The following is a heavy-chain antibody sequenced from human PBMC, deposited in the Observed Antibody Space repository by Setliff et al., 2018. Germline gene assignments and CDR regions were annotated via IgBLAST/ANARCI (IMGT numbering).Heavy chain of an antibody. CDR1: GFTFSSLW. J-gene: IGHJ5*02. Sequence: GGSLRLSCAASGFTFSSLWMSWVRQAPGKGLEWVANINQGGGEQFYVDSVKGRFTISRDNARNTLYLQMNSLRAEDTASYYCARDPNGDYVGAFDPWGQGILVTVSS. V-gene: IGHV3-7*03. CDR3: ARDPNGDYVGAFDP. CDR2: INQGGGEQ. D-gene: IGHD4-17*01.